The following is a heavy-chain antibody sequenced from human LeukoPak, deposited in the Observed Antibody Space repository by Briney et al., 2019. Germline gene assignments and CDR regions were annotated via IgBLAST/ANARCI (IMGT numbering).Heavy chain of an antibody. D-gene: IGHD6-13*01. CDR3: AREGVWRQQLVDYYYGMDV. Sequence: GRSPRLSCAASGFTFSSYWMHWVRQAPGKGLAWVSRINSDGSSTSYADSVKGRFTISRDNAKNTLYLQMNSLRAEDTAVYYCAREGVWRQQLVDYYYGMDVWGQGTTVTVSS. V-gene: IGHV3-74*01. CDR2: INSDGSST. CDR1: GFTFSSYW. J-gene: IGHJ6*01.